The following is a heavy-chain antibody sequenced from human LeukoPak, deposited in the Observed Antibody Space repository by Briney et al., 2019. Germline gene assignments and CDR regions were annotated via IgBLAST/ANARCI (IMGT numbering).Heavy chain of an antibody. CDR1: GFTFNIYS. CDR2: ITSSSHYI. V-gene: IGHV3-21*01. Sequence: GGSLRLSCAASGFTFNIYSMNWVRQAPGKGLEWVSRITSSSHYIYYADSVKGRFTISRDNAKNTLYLQMNSLRAEDTAVYYCAKDLDYYYYMDVWGKGTTVTISS. CDR3: AKDLDYYYYMDV. J-gene: IGHJ6*03.